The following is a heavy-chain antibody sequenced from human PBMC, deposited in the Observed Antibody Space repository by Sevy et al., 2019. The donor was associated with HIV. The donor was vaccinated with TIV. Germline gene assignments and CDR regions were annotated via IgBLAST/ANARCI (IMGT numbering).Heavy chain of an antibody. CDR1: GFTFSKYS. CDR2: LSFGCGEI. V-gene: IGHV3-23*01. CDR3: AREGCTKPHDY. J-gene: IGHJ4*02. Sequence: GGSLRPSGAASGFTFSKYSMSWVRQPPGKGLEWVSTLSFGCGEINYANSVKGRFTTSRDNSKSSVYLQMNNLRPEDTAVYYCAREGCTKPHDYWGQGTLVTVSS. D-gene: IGHD2-8*01.